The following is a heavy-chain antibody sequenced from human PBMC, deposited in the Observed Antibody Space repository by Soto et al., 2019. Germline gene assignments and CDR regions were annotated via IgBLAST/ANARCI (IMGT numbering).Heavy chain of an antibody. CDR2: ISGSGGST. D-gene: IGHD3-3*01. CDR1: GFTFSSYA. J-gene: IGHJ4*02. V-gene: IGHV3-23*01. Sequence: EVQLLESGGGLVQPGVSLRLSCAASGFTFSSYAMSWVRQAPGKGVEWVLAISGSGGSTYYADSVKGRFTISRDNSKNTLYLQMNSLRAEDTAVYYCAKDRGFWSGYWTFDSWGQGTLVTVSS. CDR3: AKDRGFWSGYWTFDS.